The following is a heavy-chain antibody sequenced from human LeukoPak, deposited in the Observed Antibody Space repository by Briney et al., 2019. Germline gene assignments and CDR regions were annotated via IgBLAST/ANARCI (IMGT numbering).Heavy chain of an antibody. J-gene: IGHJ4*02. CDR2: FDPEDGET. V-gene: IGHV1-24*01. Sequence: ASVKVSCKVSGYTLTELSMHWVRQAPGKGLEWMGGFDPEDGETIYAQKFQGRVTMTEDTSTDTAYMELSSLRSEDTAVYYCARVSRGYSLIDYWGQGTLVTVSS. CDR3: ARVSRGYSLIDY. CDR1: GYTLTELS. D-gene: IGHD5-18*01.